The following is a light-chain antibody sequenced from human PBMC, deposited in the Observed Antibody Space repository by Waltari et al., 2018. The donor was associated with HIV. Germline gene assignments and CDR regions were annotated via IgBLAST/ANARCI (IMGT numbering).Light chain of an antibody. CDR1: SPHNENDN. CDR2: KDT. V-gene: IGLV1-47*01. Sequence: QSVLTQPPSASGAPGQRVTIPCSGSSPHNENDNVYWYQQFPGAAPKLLIYKDTQRPSGVPDRFTGSKSGTSASLAIGGLRSDDEADYYCVGWDSRLRGYVFGAGTKVTVL. CDR3: VGWDSRLRGYV. J-gene: IGLJ1*01.